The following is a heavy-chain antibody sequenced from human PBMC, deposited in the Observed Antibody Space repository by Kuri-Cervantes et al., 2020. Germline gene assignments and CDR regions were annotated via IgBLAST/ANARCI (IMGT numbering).Heavy chain of an antibody. CDR1: GFTFSDYY. V-gene: IGHV3-11*04. J-gene: IGHJ3*02. CDR2: ISSSGSTI. CDR3: ARDRLGATVTPTDAFDI. D-gene: IGHD4-17*01. Sequence: GGSLRLSCAASGFTFSDYYMSWIRQAPGKGLEWVSYISSSGSTIYYADSVKGRFTISRDNAKNSLYLQMNSLRAEDTAVYYCARDRLGATVTPTDAFDIWGQGTMVTVSS.